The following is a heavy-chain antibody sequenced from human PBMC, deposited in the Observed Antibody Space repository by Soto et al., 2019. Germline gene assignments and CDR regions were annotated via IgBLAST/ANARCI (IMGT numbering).Heavy chain of an antibody. D-gene: IGHD2-15*01. V-gene: IGHV3-23*01. J-gene: IGHJ4*02. CDR3: AKDGSIEVVVASCFDY. CDR1: GFTFSSYA. Sequence: AGGSLRLSCAASGFTFSSYAMSWVRQAPGKGLEWVSAISGSGGSTYYADSVKGRFTISRDNSKNTLYLQMNSLRAEDTAVYYCAKDGSIEVVVASCFDYWGQGTLVTVSS. CDR2: ISGSGGST.